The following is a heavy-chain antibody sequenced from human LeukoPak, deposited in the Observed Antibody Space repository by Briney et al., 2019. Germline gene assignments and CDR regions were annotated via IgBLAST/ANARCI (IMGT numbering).Heavy chain of an antibody. CDR2: ISGSGDNT. Sequence: GGTLRLSCAASGFTFSSHGMSWVRQAPGKGLEWVSTISGSGDNTYYADSVKGRFTISRDNSKNTLYLQMNSLRAEDTAVYYCARRGYYYDSSGYYLGGFDYWGQGTLVTVSS. CDR1: GFTFSSHG. J-gene: IGHJ4*02. D-gene: IGHD3-22*01. V-gene: IGHV3-23*01. CDR3: ARRGYYYDSSGYYLGGFDY.